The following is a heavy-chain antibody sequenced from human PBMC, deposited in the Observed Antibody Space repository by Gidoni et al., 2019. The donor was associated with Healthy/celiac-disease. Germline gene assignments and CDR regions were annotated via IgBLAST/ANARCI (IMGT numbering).Heavy chain of an antibody. D-gene: IGHD1-26*01. CDR2: LSSGCST. V-gene: IGHV3-53*04. Sequence: EVQLVESGGGLVQRGGTLRVSCAASGCTGRSNYMSWVRQAPGKGLEWVSVLSSGCSTYYADSVKGRFTISRHNSKHTLYLQMNSLRAEDTAVYYCAREPYGVEWEPLGMDVWGQGTTVTVSS. CDR1: GCTGRSNY. CDR3: AREPYGVEWEPLGMDV. J-gene: IGHJ6*02.